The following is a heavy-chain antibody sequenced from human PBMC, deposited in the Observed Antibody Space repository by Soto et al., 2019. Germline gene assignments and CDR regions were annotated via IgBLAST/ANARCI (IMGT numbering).Heavy chain of an antibody. V-gene: IGHV1-18*01. J-gene: IGHJ2*01. CDR1: GYTLDNHA. CDR2: IGALLYNDAT. D-gene: IGHD3-10*01. Sequence: QIQVVQSEVEVKRPGASVRISCKASGYTLDNHAITWVRQAPGQGLEGMGWIGALLYNDATNYARKFTGRLTMARETSTNTVYMDLGSLRSDDTAIYYCARGPKGAGGWYFDLWGRGTLVVVSS. CDR3: ARGPKGAGGWYFDL.